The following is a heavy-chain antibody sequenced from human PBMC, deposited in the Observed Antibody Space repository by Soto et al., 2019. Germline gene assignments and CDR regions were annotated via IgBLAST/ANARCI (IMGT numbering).Heavy chain of an antibody. D-gene: IGHD3-10*01. J-gene: IGHJ4*02. V-gene: IGHV4-59*08. Sequence: QVQLQESGPGLVKPSETLSLTCTVSGGSISSYYWSWIRQPPGKGLEWIGYIYYRGSTNYNPSLKSRGTISVDTSKTQFSLKLNSMTAADTAVYYCARHNYGSGSTYFDYWGQGTLVTVSS. CDR2: IYYRGST. CDR1: GGSISSYY. CDR3: ARHNYGSGSTYFDY.